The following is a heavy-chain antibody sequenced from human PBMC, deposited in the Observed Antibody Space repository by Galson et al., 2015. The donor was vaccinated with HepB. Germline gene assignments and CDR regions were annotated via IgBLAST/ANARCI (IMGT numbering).Heavy chain of an antibody. CDR3: AKEHYDFWSGYYFDY. Sequence: SLRLSRAASGFTFSSYWMSWVRQAPGKGLEWVANIKQDGSEKYYVDSVKGRFTISRDNSKNTLYLQMNSLRAEDTAVYYCAKEHYDFWSGYYFDYWGQGTLVTVSS. CDR2: IKQDGSEK. CDR1: GFTFSSYW. V-gene: IGHV3-7*04. D-gene: IGHD3-3*01. J-gene: IGHJ4*02.